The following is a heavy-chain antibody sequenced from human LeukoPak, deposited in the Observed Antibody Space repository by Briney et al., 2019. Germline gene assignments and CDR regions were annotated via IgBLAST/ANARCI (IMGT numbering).Heavy chain of an antibody. CDR1: GVSVNNYY. CDR2: IYHSEHT. CDR3: AREVAYCGGDCPSGD. D-gene: IGHD2-21*02. J-gene: IGHJ4*02. V-gene: IGHV4-59*02. Sequence: PSETLSLTCTVSGVSVNNYYWSWIRQFPGKGLEWIAYIYHSEHTNYNPPLRSRVTISIDTSKNQFSLKLSSVTAAGTAVYYCAREVAYCGGDCPSGDWGQGTLVTVSS.